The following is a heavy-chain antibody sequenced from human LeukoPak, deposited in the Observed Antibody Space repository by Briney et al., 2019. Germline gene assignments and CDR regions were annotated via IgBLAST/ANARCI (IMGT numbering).Heavy chain of an antibody. D-gene: IGHD2/OR15-2a*01. V-gene: IGHV4-61*02. CDR1: GGSISSGSYY. Sequence: SETLSLTCTVSGGSISSGSYYWSWIRQPAGKGLEWIGRIYTSGSTNYNPSLKSRVTISVDTSKNQFSLKLSSVTAADTAVYYCARTSQISYYYYMDVWGKGTTVTVSS. J-gene: IGHJ6*03. CDR3: ARTSQISYYYYMDV. CDR2: IYTSGST.